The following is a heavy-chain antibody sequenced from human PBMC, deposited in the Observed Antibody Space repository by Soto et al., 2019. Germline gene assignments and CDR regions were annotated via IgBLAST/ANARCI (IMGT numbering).Heavy chain of an antibody. CDR1: GGSLNKNY. CDR2: ISTSGST. Sequence: PSETLSLTCTVSGGSLNKNYWSWIRQPAGKGLEWIGRISTSGSTNSNPSLRSRVTMAVDTSENQFSLRVTSVTAADTAVYYCARDNYDFWTAYPLAFDYWGQGKLVTVSS. V-gene: IGHV4-4*07. D-gene: IGHD3-3*01. CDR3: ARDNYDFWTAYPLAFDY. J-gene: IGHJ4*02.